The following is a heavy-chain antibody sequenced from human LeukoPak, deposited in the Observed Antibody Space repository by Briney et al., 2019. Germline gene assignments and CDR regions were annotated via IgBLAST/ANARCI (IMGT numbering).Heavy chain of an antibody. Sequence: GSLRLSCAASGFTFSNTRMNWVRQAPGKGLEWIGYIYNSASPKYNPSLKSRVIISVDTSRTQFSLKLSSVTAADTAVYYCALGLNYYYYMDVWGKGTTVAVSS. J-gene: IGHJ6*03. D-gene: IGHD3-10*01. V-gene: IGHV4-59*01. CDR2: IYNSASP. CDR1: GFTFSNTR. CDR3: ALGLNYYYYMDV.